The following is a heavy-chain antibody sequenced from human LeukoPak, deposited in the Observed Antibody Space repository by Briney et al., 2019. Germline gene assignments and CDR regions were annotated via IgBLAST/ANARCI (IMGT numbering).Heavy chain of an antibody. CDR3: ATVGSSTWYYFDY. J-gene: IGHJ4*02. V-gene: IGHV3-23*01. CDR1: GFTFSSYA. CDR2: ISGSGGST. Sequence: PGGSLRLSCAASGFTFSSYAMSWVRQAPGKGLEWVSAISGSGGSTYYADSVKGRFTISRDNSKNTLYLQMSSLRAEDTAVYYCATVGSSTWYYFDYWGQGTLVTVSS. D-gene: IGHD6-13*01.